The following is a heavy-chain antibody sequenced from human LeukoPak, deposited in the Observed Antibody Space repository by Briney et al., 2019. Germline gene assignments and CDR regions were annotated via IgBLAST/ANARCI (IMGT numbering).Heavy chain of an antibody. D-gene: IGHD3-10*01. CDR2: ISSSGSTI. Sequence: PGGSLRLSCAASGLTFSSYEMNWVRQAPGKGLEWVAYISSSGSTIYYADSLKCRFTISRDNGKNSLYLQMKSLRAENTAVYYCARVGVADYWGQGTLVTVSS. CDR3: ARVGVADY. CDR1: GLTFSSYE. V-gene: IGHV3-48*03. J-gene: IGHJ4*02.